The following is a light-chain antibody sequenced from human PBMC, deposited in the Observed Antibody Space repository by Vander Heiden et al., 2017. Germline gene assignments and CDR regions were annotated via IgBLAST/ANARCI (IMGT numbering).Light chain of an antibody. CDR1: ALPQEC. CDR2: GDT. CDR3: YSTDSSGNHRV. J-gene: IGLJ2*01. V-gene: IGLV3-10*01. Sequence: SYHLTHPPSISVSPGQTARLTCSGGALPQECASWFPPASAQAPALVIYGDTKNPSGIAKRFSCSRSGTMATLTISGAQVEDEADYYYYSTDSSGNHRVFGGGTKLTVL.